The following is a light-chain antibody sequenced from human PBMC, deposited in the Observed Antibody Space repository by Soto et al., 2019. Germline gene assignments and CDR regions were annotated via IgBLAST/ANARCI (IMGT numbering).Light chain of an antibody. CDR3: QQYNDEPWT. CDR1: HNIGNW. J-gene: IGKJ1*01. CDR2: DAS. Sequence: DIQMTQSPSTLSASVGDRVTITCRASHNIGNWLAWYQQKPGKTPDLLIYDASSLESGVPLRFSGSGSGTEFTLTISSLQTDESATYYCQQYNDEPWTFGQGSKVEIK. V-gene: IGKV1-5*01.